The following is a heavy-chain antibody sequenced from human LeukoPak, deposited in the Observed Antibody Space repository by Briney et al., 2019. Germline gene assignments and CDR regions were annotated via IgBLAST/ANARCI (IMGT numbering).Heavy chain of an antibody. D-gene: IGHD3-10*01. Sequence: PGGSLRLSCAASGFTFSSYAMHWVRQAPGKGLEWVAVISYDGSNKYYADSVKGRFTVSRDNSKNTLYLQMNSLRAEDTAVYYCARDRSRGITVVDYMDVWGKGTTVTVSS. J-gene: IGHJ6*03. CDR2: ISYDGSNK. CDR1: GFTFSSYA. V-gene: IGHV3-30*04. CDR3: ARDRSRGITVVDYMDV.